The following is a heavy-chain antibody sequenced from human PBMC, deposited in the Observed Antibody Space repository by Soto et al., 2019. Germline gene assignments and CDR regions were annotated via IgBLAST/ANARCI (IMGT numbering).Heavy chain of an antibody. CDR3: AKGNYDFWSGYLSGAFDI. CDR1: GFTFSSYG. CDR2: ISYDGSNK. J-gene: IGHJ3*02. D-gene: IGHD3-3*01. V-gene: IGHV3-30*18. Sequence: QVQLVESGGGVVQSGRSLRLSCAASGFTFSSYGMHWVRQAPGKGLEWVAVISYDGSNKYYADSVKGRFTISRDNSKNTLYLQMNSLRAEDTAVYYCAKGNYDFWSGYLSGAFDIWGQGTMVTVSS.